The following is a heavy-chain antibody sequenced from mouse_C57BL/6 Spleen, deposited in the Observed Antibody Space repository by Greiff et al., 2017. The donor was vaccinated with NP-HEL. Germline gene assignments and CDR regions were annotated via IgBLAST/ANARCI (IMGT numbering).Heavy chain of an antibody. V-gene: IGHV1-64*01. CDR2: IHPNSGST. CDR1: GYTFTSYW. CDR3: ARNYGSSPWFAY. D-gene: IGHD1-1*01. Sequence: QVQLQQPGAELVKPGASVKLSCKASGYTFTSYWMHWVKQRPGQGLEWIGMIHPNSGSTNYNEKFKSKATLTVDKSSSTVYMQLSSLTSEDSAVYYCARNYGSSPWFAYWGQGTLVTVSA. J-gene: IGHJ3*01.